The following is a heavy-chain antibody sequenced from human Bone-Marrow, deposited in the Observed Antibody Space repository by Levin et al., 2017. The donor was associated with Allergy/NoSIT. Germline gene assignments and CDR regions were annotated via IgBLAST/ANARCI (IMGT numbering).Heavy chain of an antibody. V-gene: IGHV3-66*01. D-gene: IGHD3-10*01. CDR1: GVTVFNNY. Sequence: GESLKISCPASGVTVFNNYFMWVRQAPGKGLEWVSHIYSGGGTNYADSVKGRFSVSRDNSKNTVYLQMISLRADDTAVYYCGRDGPGGGHWGPGTQVTVSS. CDR2: IYSGGGT. J-gene: IGHJ4*02. CDR3: GRDGPGGGH.